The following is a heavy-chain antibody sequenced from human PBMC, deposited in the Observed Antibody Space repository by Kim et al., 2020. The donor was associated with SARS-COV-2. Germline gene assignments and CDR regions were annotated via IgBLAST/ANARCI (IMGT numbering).Heavy chain of an antibody. Sequence: SVKVSCKASGGTFSSYAISWVRQAPGQGLEWMGGIIPIFGTANYAQKFQGRVTITADESTSTAYMELSSLRSEDTAVYYCARGSRVSRPAIRHYYYGMDVWGQGTTVTVSS. CDR1: GGTFSSYA. D-gene: IGHD2-2*01. CDR2: IIPIFGTA. CDR3: ARGSRVSRPAIRHYYYGMDV. V-gene: IGHV1-69*13. J-gene: IGHJ6*02.